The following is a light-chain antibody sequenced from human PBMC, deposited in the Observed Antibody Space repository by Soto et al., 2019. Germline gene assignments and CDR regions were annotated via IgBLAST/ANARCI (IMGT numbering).Light chain of an antibody. CDR2: AAS. CDR3: QQANSFPRT. CDR1: QAISTW. Sequence: DIQMTQSPSSVSASVGDRVTITCRASQAISTWLAWYQQKPGKAPKLLIYAASNLQTGVPSRFSGSGSGTKFPPPYRNPQPENFATYYCQQANSFPRTFGQGTKVEIK. J-gene: IGKJ1*01. V-gene: IGKV1-12*01.